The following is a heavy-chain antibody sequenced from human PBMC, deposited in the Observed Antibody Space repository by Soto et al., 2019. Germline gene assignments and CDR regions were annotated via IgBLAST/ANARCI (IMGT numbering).Heavy chain of an antibody. V-gene: IGHV3-30*18. CDR1: GFTFSSYG. Sequence: QVQLVESGGGVVQPGRSLRLSCAASGFTFSSYGMHWVRQAPGKGLEWVAVISYDGSNKYYADSVKGRFTISRDNSKNTQYXXMNSLRAEDTAVYYCAKDYGYCSGGSCYSSGWFDPWGQGTLVTVSS. J-gene: IGHJ5*02. CDR2: ISYDGSNK. D-gene: IGHD2-15*01. CDR3: AKDYGYCSGGSCYSSGWFDP.